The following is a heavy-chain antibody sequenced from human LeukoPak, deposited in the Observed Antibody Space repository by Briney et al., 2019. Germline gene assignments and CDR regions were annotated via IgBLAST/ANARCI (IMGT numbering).Heavy chain of an antibody. CDR1: GYTFTSYG. J-gene: IGHJ3*02. D-gene: IGHD2/OR15-2a*01. CDR3: TREGVYAPDPSSYHRDAFDI. Sequence: GASVKVSCKASGYTFTSYGISWVRQAPGQGLEWMGWISAYNGNTNYAQKLQGRVTMTTDTSTSTAYMELRSLRSDDTAVYYCTREGVYAPDPSSYHRDAFDIWGQGTLVIVSS. CDR2: ISAYNGNT. V-gene: IGHV1-18*01.